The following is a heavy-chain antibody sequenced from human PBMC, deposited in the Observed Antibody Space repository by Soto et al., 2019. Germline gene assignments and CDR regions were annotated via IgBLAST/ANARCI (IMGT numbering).Heavy chain of an antibody. D-gene: IGHD4-17*01. V-gene: IGHV4-31*03. Sequence: QVQLLESGPGLVKPSQTLSLTCTVSGVSINSRGYYWTWIRQHPGKGLEWIGYINYSGTTYYNPSLKSRITISVDESKNQFSLKLSSMTAADTAVYYCANYGDSSGFDYWGQGTLVTVSS. CDR2: INYSGTT. CDR3: ANYGDSSGFDY. J-gene: IGHJ4*02. CDR1: GVSINSRGYY.